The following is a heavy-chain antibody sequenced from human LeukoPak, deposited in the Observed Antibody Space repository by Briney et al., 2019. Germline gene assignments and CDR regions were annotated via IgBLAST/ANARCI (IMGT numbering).Heavy chain of an antibody. CDR3: TRDLHNCTGGGCYPQRFDY. CDR1: GFTFGDYA. Sequence: PGRSLRLSCTTSGFTFGDYAINWVRQAPGKGLEWVAFIRSKPYGGTTEYAASVKGRFTISRDDSNSIAYLQMNSLKTEDTAVYFCTRDLHNCTGGGCYPQRFDYWGQGTLVTVST. CDR2: IRSKPYGGTT. V-gene: IGHV3-49*04. J-gene: IGHJ4*02. D-gene: IGHD2-15*01.